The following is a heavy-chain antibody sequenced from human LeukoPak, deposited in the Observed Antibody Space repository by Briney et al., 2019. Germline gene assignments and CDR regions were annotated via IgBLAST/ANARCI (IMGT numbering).Heavy chain of an antibody. D-gene: IGHD2-2*01. J-gene: IGHJ4*02. V-gene: IGHV5-51*01. CDR3: ARHTQLLPFDY. CDR2: IYPGDSDT. CDR1: GDNFNRHW. Sequence: GEPLKISCKGSGDNFNRHWIGWVRQMSGKGLEWMGIIYPGDSDTRYSPSFQGQVTISADKSISTAYLQWSSLKASDTAMYYCARHTQLLPFDYWGQGTLVTVSS.